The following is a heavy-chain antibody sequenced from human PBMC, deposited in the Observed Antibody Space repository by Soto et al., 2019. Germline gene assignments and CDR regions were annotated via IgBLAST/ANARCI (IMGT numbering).Heavy chain of an antibody. CDR2: IWYDGSNK. D-gene: IGHD3-3*01. V-gene: IGHV3-33*01. CDR3: ARVITIFGVVIPPGNYYGMDV. CDR1: GFTFSSYG. J-gene: IGHJ6*02. Sequence: GGSLRLSCAASGFTFSSYGMHWVRQAPGKGLEWVAVIWYDGSNKYYADSVKGRFTISRDNSKNTLYLQMNSLRAEDTAVYYCARVITIFGVVIPPGNYYGMDVWGQGTTVTVSS.